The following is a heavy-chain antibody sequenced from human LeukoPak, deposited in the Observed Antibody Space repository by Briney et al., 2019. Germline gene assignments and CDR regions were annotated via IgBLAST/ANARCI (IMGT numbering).Heavy chain of an antibody. Sequence: ASVKVSCKASENTFTNYGINWVRQAPGQRPEWMGWFSPYNGDTKYAPKLKGRVTLTADTLTSTAYMELRTLISDDMATYYCAIGQGVITWGGADVYDVWGQGTTVIVSS. CDR2: FSPYNGDT. CDR1: ENTFTNYG. D-gene: IGHD3-16*01. V-gene: IGHV1-18*03. J-gene: IGHJ3*01. CDR3: AIGQGVITWGGADVYDV.